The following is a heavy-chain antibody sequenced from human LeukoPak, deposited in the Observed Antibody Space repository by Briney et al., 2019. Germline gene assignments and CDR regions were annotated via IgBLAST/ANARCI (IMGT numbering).Heavy chain of an antibody. V-gene: IGHV1-18*01. D-gene: IGHD3-16*01. CDR3: ARDWGSIKVITDY. CDR1: GGTFSSYA. CDR2: INSNSDNT. Sequence: ASVKVSCKASGGTFSSYAISWVRQAPGQGLEWMGWINSNSDNTNYAQKLQGRVTMTTDTSTSTAYMELRSLRSDDTAVYYCARDWGSIKVITDYWGQGILVTVSS. J-gene: IGHJ4*02.